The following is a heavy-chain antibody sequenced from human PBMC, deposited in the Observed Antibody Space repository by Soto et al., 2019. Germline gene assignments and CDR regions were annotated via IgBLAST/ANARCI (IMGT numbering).Heavy chain of an antibody. CDR2: IRSKGHNYAA. V-gene: IGHV3-73*01. Sequence: QPGGSLRLSCAASGFAFSGSAMYWVRQASGKGPEWVGRIRSKGHNYAAEYAASVKGRFTISRDDSKNTAYLQMNSLQTEDTAVYYCTRDLFSYDYSGILWFDPWGQGTLVTVS. J-gene: IGHJ5*02. CDR3: TRDLFSYDYSGILWFDP. CDR1: GFAFSGSA. D-gene: IGHD3-16*01.